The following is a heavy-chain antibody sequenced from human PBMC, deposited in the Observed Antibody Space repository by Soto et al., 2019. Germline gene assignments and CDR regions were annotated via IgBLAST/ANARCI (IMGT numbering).Heavy chain of an antibody. D-gene: IGHD3-3*01. Sequence: GESLKISCKGSGYSFTSYWIGWVRQMPGKGLEWMGIIYPGDSDTRYSPSFQGQVTISADKSISTAYLQWSSLKASDTAMYYCARPNTQYYGGNSDFCFDYWGQGTLVTVSS. J-gene: IGHJ4*02. V-gene: IGHV5-51*01. CDR3: ARPNTQYYGGNSDFCFDY. CDR1: GYSFTSYW. CDR2: IYPGDSDT.